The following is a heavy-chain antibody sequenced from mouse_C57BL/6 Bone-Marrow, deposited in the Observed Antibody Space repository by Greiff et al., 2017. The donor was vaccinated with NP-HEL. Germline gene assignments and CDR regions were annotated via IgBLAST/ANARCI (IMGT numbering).Heavy chain of an antibody. J-gene: IGHJ4*01. CDR3: ARTITTVVAPYYAMDY. V-gene: IGHV1-4*01. CDR2: INPSSGYT. Sequence: VQRVESGAELARPGASVKMSCKASGYTSTSYTMHWVKQRPGQGLEWIGYINPSSGYTKYNQKFKDKATLTADKSSSTAYMQLSSLTSEDSAVYYCARTITTVVAPYYAMDYWGQGTSVTVSS. CDR1: GYTSTSYT. D-gene: IGHD1-1*01.